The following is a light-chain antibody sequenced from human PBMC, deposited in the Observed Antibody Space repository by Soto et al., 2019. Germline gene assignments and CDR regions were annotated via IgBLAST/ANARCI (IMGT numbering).Light chain of an antibody. J-gene: IGKJ2*01. CDR3: QQYYSTPYT. V-gene: IGKV4-1*01. CDR1: QSVLYSSNNKNY. Sequence: DIVMTQSPDSLAVSLGERATINCKSSQSVLYSSNNKNYLAWYQQKPGQPPKLLIYWASTRESGVPDRFSGSGSGTDFTPTISSLQAEDVAVYCCQQYYSTPYTLGQGTKLEIK. CDR2: WAS.